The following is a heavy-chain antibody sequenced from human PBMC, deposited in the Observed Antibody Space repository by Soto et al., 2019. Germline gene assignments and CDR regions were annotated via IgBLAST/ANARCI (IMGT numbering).Heavy chain of an antibody. CDR3: AREDHDYSNSGGDY. CDR1: GYTFITTG. V-gene: IGHV1-18*01. D-gene: IGHD4-4*01. J-gene: IGHJ4*02. Sequence: QVQLVKSGAEVKKPGASVKVSCKASGYTFITTGISWVRQAPGQGLEWMGWISAFNGYTNYAKKFQGRIIMTTDTSTKTTYMELMSLRSDDTAVYYCAREDHDYSNSGGDYWSQGTLVTVSS. CDR2: ISAFNGYT.